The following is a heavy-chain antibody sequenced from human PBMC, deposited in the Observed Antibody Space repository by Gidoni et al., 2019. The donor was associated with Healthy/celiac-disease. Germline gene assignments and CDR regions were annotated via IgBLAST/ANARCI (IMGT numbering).Heavy chain of an antibody. CDR2: INHSGST. J-gene: IGHJ4*02. CDR3: ARLASYYDFWSGHNTDY. CDR1: GGSFSGYY. Sequence: QVQLQQWGAGLLKPSETLSLTCAVYGGSFSGYYWSWIRQPPGKGLEWIGEINHSGSTNYNPSLKSRVTISVDTSKNQFSLKLSSVTAADTAVYYCARLASYYDFWSGHNTDYWGQGTLVTVSS. D-gene: IGHD3-3*01. V-gene: IGHV4-34*01.